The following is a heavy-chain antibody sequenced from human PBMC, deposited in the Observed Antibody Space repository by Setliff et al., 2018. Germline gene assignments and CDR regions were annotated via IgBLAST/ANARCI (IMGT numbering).Heavy chain of an antibody. CDR3: ARTPHSITLGGIIVMPPDY. J-gene: IGHJ4*02. CDR1: GASLSSGTYY. V-gene: IGHV4-39*02. CDR2: IYYRGDT. D-gene: IGHD3-16*02. Sequence: PSETLSLTCTVSGASLSSGTYYWGWIRQPPGKGLEWIGRIYYRGDTYYNASLKSRVTISVDTSKNHFSLKLTSVTAADTAVYYCARTPHSITLGGIIVMPPDYWGQGILVTVSS.